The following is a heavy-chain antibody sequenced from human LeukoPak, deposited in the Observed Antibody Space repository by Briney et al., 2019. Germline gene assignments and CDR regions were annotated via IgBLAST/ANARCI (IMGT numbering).Heavy chain of an antibody. CDR3: ARVPYDYVWGSYRPSYYFDY. CDR2: ISGSGGST. J-gene: IGHJ4*02. Sequence: GGSLRLSCAASGFTFSSYAMSWVRQAPGKGLEWVSAISGSGGSTYYADSVKGRFTISRENSKNTLYLQMTSLRAEDTAVYYCARVPYDYVWGSYRPSYYFDYWGQGTLVTVSS. D-gene: IGHD3-16*02. CDR1: GFTFSSYA. V-gene: IGHV3-23*01.